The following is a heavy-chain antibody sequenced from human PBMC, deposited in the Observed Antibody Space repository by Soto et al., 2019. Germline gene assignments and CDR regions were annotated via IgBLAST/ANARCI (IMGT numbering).Heavy chain of an antibody. Sequence: GGSLILSCAASGFTFISYWMHWVRQAPGKGLVWVSRINSDGSSTSYADSVKGRFTISRDNAKNTLYLQMNSLRAEDTAVYYCAMEGDFWSGSPNYYYYYGMDVWGQGTTVSVSS. D-gene: IGHD3-3*01. CDR2: INSDGSST. V-gene: IGHV3-74*01. J-gene: IGHJ6*02. CDR3: AMEGDFWSGSPNYYYYYGMDV. CDR1: GFTFISYW.